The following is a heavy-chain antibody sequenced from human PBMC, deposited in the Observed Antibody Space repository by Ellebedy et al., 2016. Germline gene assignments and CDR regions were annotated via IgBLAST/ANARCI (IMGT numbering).Heavy chain of an antibody. V-gene: IGHV7-4-1*02. CDR2: INTNTGNP. CDR1: GYSITTYA. CDR3: ARHSGNSWSTFDD. Sequence: ASVKVSCKASGYSITTYAIYWVRQAPGQGLEWMGWINTNTGNPTYAQGFTGRFVFSLDTSVNTAYLQISSLKAEDTAVYYCARHSGNSWSTFDDWGQGTLVTVSS. J-gene: IGHJ4*02. D-gene: IGHD4-23*01.